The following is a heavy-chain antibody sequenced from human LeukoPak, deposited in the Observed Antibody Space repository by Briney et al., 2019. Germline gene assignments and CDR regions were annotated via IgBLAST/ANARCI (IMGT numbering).Heavy chain of an antibody. J-gene: IGHJ4*02. Sequence: GGSLRLSCAASGFTFSSYGMHWVRQAPGKGLEWVAVIWYDGSNKYYADSVKGRFTISRDNSKNTLYLQMNSRRAEDTAGYYGAKVTVAGVDYWGQRALVTVSS. D-gene: IGHD6-19*01. V-gene: IGHV3-33*06. CDR2: IWYDGSNK. CDR1: GFTFSSYG. CDR3: AKVTVAGVDY.